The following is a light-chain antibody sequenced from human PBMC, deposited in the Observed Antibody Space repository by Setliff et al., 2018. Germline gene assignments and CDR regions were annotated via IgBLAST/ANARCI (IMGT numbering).Light chain of an antibody. CDR3: CSYAGSRIWV. V-gene: IGLV2-23*02. CDR1: NNDVGAYNY. J-gene: IGLJ3*02. Sequence: QSVLTQPASVSGSPGQSVTISCTGTNNDVGAYNYVSWYRQHPGKAPKLMIYDVSKRPSGVSNRFSGSKSGNTASLTISGLQAEDEADYYCCSYAGSRIWVFGGGTQLTVL. CDR2: DVS.